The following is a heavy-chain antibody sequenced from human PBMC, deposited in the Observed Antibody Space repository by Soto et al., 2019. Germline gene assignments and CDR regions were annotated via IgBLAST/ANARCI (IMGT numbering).Heavy chain of an antibody. Sequence: QVQLQESGPGLVKPSQTLSLTCTVSGGSISSGDYYWSWIRQPPGKGLVWIGYIYYSGSTYYNPSLESRVTISVDTSKNQFSLKLSSVTAADTAVYYCAGDRSGYDFGGHFYGMDVWGQGTTVTVSS. CDR1: GGSISSGDYY. D-gene: IGHD5-12*01. CDR3: AGDRSGYDFGGHFYGMDV. CDR2: IYYSGST. V-gene: IGHV4-30-4*01. J-gene: IGHJ6*02.